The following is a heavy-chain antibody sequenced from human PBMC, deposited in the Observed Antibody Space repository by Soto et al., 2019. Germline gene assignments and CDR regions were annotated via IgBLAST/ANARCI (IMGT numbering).Heavy chain of an antibody. CDR1: GGSISSGGYS. CDR2: IYHSGST. V-gene: IGHV4-30-2*01. J-gene: IGHJ5*02. D-gene: IGHD3-10*01. CDR3: ARARFGELFHWFDP. Sequence: SETLSLTCAVSGGSISSGGYSWSWIRQPPGKGLEWIGYIYHSGSTYYNPSLKSRVTISVDRSKNQFSLKLSSVTAADTAVYYCARARFGELFHWFDPWGQGTLVTVSS.